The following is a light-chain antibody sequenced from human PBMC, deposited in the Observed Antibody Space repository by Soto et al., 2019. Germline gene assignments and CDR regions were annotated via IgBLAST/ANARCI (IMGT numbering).Light chain of an antibody. V-gene: IGKV3-15*01. Sequence: EIVMTQSPATLCVSPGERATLSCRASESVSSSLAWYQHKPGQSPRLLIYGASPRATNIAARFSGSGSGTEFTLTISSLQSEDFAVYYCQQYRNWPLTFGGGTKVEI. CDR2: GAS. CDR1: ESVSSS. J-gene: IGKJ4*01. CDR3: QQYRNWPLT.